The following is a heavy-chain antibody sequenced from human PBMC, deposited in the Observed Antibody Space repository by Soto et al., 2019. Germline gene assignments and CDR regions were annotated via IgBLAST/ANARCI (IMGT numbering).Heavy chain of an antibody. CDR2: ISYDGSNK. Sequence: QVQLVESGGGVVQPGRSLRLSCAASGFTFSSYAMHWVRQAPGKGLEWVAVISYDGSNKYYADSVKGRVTISRDNSKNTLYLQMNSLRAEDTAVYYCARVPTAAAGTPFFDYWGQGTLVTVSS. J-gene: IGHJ4*02. V-gene: IGHV3-30-3*01. CDR3: ARVPTAAAGTPFFDY. CDR1: GFTFSSYA. D-gene: IGHD6-13*01.